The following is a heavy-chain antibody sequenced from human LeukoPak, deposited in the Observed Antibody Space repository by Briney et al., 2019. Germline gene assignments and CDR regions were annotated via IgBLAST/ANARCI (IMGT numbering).Heavy chain of an antibody. CDR2: ISSSSSYI. CDR1: GFTFSSYS. Sequence: GGSLRLSCAASGFTFSSYSMNWVRQAPGKGLEWVSSISSSSSYIYYADSVKGRFTISRDNAKNSLYLQMNSLRAEDTAVYYCARDPWEYSYAIDYWGQGTLVTVSS. CDR3: ARDPWEYSYAIDY. J-gene: IGHJ4*02. D-gene: IGHD5-18*01. V-gene: IGHV3-21*01.